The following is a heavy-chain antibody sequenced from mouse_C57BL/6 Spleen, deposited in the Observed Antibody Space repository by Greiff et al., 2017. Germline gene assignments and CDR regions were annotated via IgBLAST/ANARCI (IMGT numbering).Heavy chain of an antibody. J-gene: IGHJ4*01. CDR3: ARHGSRGGYAMDY. Sequence: VNVVESGPGLVAPSQSLSITCTVSGFSLTSYGVHWVRQPPGKGLEWLVVIWSDGSTTYNSALKSRLSISKDNSKSQVFLKMNSLQTDDTAMYYWARHGSRGGYAMDYWGQGTSVTVSS. D-gene: IGHD1-1*01. V-gene: IGHV2-6-1*01. CDR2: IWSDGST. CDR1: GFSLTSYG.